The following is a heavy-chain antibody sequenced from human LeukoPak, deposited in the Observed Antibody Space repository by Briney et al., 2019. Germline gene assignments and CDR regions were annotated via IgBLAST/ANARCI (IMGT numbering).Heavy chain of an antibody. Sequence: GGSLRLSCAASGFTFSSYEMNWVRQAPGKGLEWVSYISSSGSTIYYADSVKGRFTISRDNAKNSLYLQMNSLRAEDTAVYYCARGSVLLWFDAFDIWGQGTMVTVSS. D-gene: IGHD3-10*01. CDR3: ARGSVLLWFDAFDI. J-gene: IGHJ3*02. CDR2: ISSSGSTI. CDR1: GFTFSSYE. V-gene: IGHV3-48*03.